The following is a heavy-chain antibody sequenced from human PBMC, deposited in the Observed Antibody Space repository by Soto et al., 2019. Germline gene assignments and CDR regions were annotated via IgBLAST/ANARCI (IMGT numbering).Heavy chain of an antibody. D-gene: IGHD2-21*02. Sequence: QVQLVESGGGVVQPGRSLRLSCAASGFTFSSYAMHWVRQAPGKGLEWVAVISDDGSNKYYADSVKGRFTISRDNSKNTLYLQMNSLRAEDTAVYYCARDDRGDGMYWGKGTLVTVSS. V-gene: IGHV3-30-3*01. CDR3: ARDDRGDGMY. J-gene: IGHJ4*02. CDR1: GFTFSSYA. CDR2: ISDDGSNK.